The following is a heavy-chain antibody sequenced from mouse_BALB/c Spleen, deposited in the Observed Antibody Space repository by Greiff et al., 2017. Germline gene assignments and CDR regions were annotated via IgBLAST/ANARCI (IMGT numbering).Heavy chain of an antibody. CDR3: VRDRSFYAMDY. Sequence: VQLQQSGPGLVAPSQSLSITCTVSGFSLTSYDISWIRQPPGKGLEWLGVIWTGGGTNYNSAFMSRLSISKDNSKSQVFLKMNSLQTDDTAIYYCVRDRSFYAMDYWGQGTSVTVSS. V-gene: IGHV2-9-2*01. J-gene: IGHJ4*01. CDR1: GFSLTSYD. CDR2: IWTGGGT.